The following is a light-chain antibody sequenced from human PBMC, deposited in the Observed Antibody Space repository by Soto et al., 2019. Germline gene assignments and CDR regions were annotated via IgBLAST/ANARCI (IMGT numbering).Light chain of an antibody. CDR3: HT. V-gene: IGKV1-33*01. J-gene: IGKJ5*01. Sequence: DIQMTQSPSSLSASVGDRVTITCQASQNINNYLNWYQQKPGRAPKLLIYDASNLEAGVPSRFRGSGSGTDFTFTISSLQPEDVATYYCHTFGQGTRLEIK. CDR1: QNINNY. CDR2: DAS.